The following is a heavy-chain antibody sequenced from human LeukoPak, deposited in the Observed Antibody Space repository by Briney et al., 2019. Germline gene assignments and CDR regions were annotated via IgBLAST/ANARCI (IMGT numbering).Heavy chain of an antibody. D-gene: IGHD2/OR15-2a*01. V-gene: IGHV3-30*04. J-gene: IGHJ5*02. CDR2: ISYDGSNK. Sequence: GGFLRLSCAASGFTFSSYAMHWVRQAPGKGLEWVAVISYDGSNKYYADSVKGRFTISRDNSKNTLYLQMNSLRAEDTAVYYCARDRNLRGRLPLAFDPWGQGTLVTVSS. CDR1: GFTFSSYA. CDR3: ARDRNLRGRLPLAFDP.